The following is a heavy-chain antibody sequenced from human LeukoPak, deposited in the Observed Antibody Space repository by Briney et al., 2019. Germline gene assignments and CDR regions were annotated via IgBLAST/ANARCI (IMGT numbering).Heavy chain of an antibody. CDR3: ARGGSAYSSSWSTFDY. J-gene: IGHJ4*02. CDR2: INSDASST. D-gene: IGHD6-13*01. Sequence: PGGSLRLSCTASAFTFSSYWMHWVRQAPGKGLVWVSRINSDASSTTFADSVKGRFTISRDNAKNTLFLQMNSLRVEDTAVYYCARGGSAYSSSWSTFDYWGQGTLVTVSS. CDR1: AFTFSSYW. V-gene: IGHV3-74*01.